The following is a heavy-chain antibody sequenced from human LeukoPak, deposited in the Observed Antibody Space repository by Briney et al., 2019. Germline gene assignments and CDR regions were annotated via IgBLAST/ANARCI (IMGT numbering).Heavy chain of an antibody. Sequence: GGSLRLSCAVSGFTFSRYSMSWVRQAPGKGLEWVSAISGSGGSTYYADSVKGRFTISRDNSKNTLYLQMNSLRAEDTAVYYCAKDRMITFGGVIGTEFDYWGQGTLVTVSS. CDR3: AKDRMITFGGVIGTEFDY. CDR1: GFTFSRYS. V-gene: IGHV3-23*01. D-gene: IGHD3-16*02. CDR2: ISGSGGST. J-gene: IGHJ4*02.